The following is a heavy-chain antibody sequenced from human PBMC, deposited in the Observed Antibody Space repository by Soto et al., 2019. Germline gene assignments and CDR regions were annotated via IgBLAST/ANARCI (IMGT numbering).Heavy chain of an antibody. J-gene: IGHJ4*02. D-gene: IGHD2-8*02. CDR3: TGEVASGY. Sequence: QVQLVESGGGVVQPGRSLRLSCAVSGFTVSTYGMHWVRQAPGKGLEWVAVISRAGGTKYYADSVKGRFTISRENSRNTLFLEMNSLRGDDMAVYYCTGEVASGYWGQGTLVTVSS. CDR2: ISRAGGTK. CDR1: GFTVSTYG. V-gene: IGHV3-30*03.